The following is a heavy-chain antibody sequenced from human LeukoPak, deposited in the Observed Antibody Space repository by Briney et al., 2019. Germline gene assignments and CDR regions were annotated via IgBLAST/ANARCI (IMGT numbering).Heavy chain of an antibody. CDR2: ISSSSSYI. CDR3: ARDTLERRRAGLGD. Sequence: GGSLRLSRAASGFTFSSYSMNWVRQAPGKGLEWVSSISSSSSYIYYADSVKGRFTISRDNAKNSLYLQMNSLRAEDTAVYYCARDTLERRRAGLGDWGQGTLVTVSS. J-gene: IGHJ4*02. D-gene: IGHD1-1*01. V-gene: IGHV3-21*01. CDR1: GFTFSSYS.